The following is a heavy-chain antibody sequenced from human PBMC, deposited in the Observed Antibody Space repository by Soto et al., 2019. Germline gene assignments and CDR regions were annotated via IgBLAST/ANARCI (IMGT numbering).Heavy chain of an antibody. Sequence: QVQLVESGGGVVQPGGSLRLSCAASGFTFSSFGIHWVRQAPGKGLEWVAVISYDGIDKNYGDSVKGRVTIARGNSKNMVYLQMNSLRAEDTAVYYCAQDLREVATNRPDYWGQGILVTFSS. V-gene: IGHV3-30*18. CDR3: AQDLREVATNRPDY. CDR1: GFTFSSFG. D-gene: IGHD5-12*01. J-gene: IGHJ4*02. CDR2: ISYDGIDK.